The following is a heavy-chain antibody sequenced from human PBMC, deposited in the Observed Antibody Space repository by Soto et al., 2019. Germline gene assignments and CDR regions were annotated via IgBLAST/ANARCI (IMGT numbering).Heavy chain of an antibody. J-gene: IGHJ6*02. V-gene: IGHV3-7*03. CDR2: IKQDGSEK. CDR3: ARDLVITTLGAGRGLYYYYGMDV. CDR1: GFTFSSYW. D-gene: IGHD1-26*01. Sequence: PGGSLRLSCAASGFTFSSYWMSWVRQAPGKGLEWVANIKQDGSEKYYVDSVKGRFTISRDNAKNSLYLQMNSLRAEDTAVYYCARDLVITTLGAGRGLYYYYGMDVWGQGTTVTVSS.